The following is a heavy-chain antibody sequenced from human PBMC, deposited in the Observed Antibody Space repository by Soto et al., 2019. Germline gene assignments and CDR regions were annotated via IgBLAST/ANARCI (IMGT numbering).Heavy chain of an antibody. V-gene: IGHV3-23*01. D-gene: IGHD3-3*01. CDR1: GFTFSTYA. CDR3: AKNGDFWSWGMDV. CDR2: ISSSGDAT. Sequence: GGSLRLSCAASGFTFSTYAMTWVRQAPGKGLEWVSIISSSGDATYYLDSVKGRFTISRDNSRNTLNLQMNSLRAEDTAVYYCAKNGDFWSWGMDVWGLGTTVTVSS. J-gene: IGHJ6*02.